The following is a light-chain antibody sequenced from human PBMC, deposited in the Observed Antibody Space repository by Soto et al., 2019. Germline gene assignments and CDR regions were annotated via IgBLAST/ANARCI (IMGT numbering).Light chain of an antibody. J-gene: IGKJ1*01. CDR2: GAS. CDR1: QSVGNN. V-gene: IGKV3-15*01. Sequence: EIVMTQSPATLSVSPGERTTLSVRASQSVGNNLAWYQQKPGQAPRLIIYGASTRETGIPERFSGSGAGTEFTLTISRLEPEDFEVDYCQQYGGSTRTFGQGTKVDIK. CDR3: QQYGGSTRT.